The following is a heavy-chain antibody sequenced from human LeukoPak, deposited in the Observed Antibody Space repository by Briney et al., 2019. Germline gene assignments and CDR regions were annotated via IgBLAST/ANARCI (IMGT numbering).Heavy chain of an antibody. V-gene: IGHV3-23*01. Sequence: PGGSLRLSCAASGFTFSSYAMSWVRQAPGKGLEWVSAISGSGGSTYYADSVRGRFTISRDNSKNTLYLQMNSLRAEDTAVYYCSTGVVRFLEWLPPANDFDYWGQGTLVTVSP. CDR1: GFTFSSYA. D-gene: IGHD3-3*01. J-gene: IGHJ4*02. CDR3: STGVVRFLEWLPPANDFDY. CDR2: ISGSGGST.